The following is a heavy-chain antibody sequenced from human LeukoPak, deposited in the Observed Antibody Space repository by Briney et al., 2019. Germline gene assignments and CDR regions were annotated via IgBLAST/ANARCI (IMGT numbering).Heavy chain of an antibody. V-gene: IGHV3-30*02. CDR2: IRYDGSNK. CDR3: AKDWELGQRRIVVVVAAPTLFDY. CDR1: GFTFSSYD. Sequence: GGSLRLSCAASGFTFSSYDMHWVRQAPGKGLEWVAYIRYDGSNKYYADSVKGRSTISRDNSKNTLYLQMNSLRAEDTAVYYCAKDWELGQRRIVVVVAAPTLFDYWGQGTLVTVSS. D-gene: IGHD2-15*01. J-gene: IGHJ4*02.